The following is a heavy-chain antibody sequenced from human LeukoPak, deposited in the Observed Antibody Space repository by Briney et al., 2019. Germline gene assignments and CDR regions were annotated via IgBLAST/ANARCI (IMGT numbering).Heavy chain of an antibody. CDR2: IWNDSTNE. CDR1: GFTFSDFD. V-gene: IGHV3-33*06. D-gene: IGHD6-25*01. CDR3: AKDAPRLKAAACGEFDT. Sequence: GGSLRLSCAASGFTFSDFDMNWVRQAPGKGLEWVSHIWNDSTNEYYADSVKGRFTISRDNSKYMLYLEMNSLRVEDTAVYYCAKDAPRLKAAACGEFDTRGQGPRVIV. J-gene: IGHJ5*02.